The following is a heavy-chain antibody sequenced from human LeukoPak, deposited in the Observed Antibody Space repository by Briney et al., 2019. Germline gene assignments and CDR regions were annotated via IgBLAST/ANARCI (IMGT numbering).Heavy chain of an antibody. CDR2: IGVSGTSR. Sequence: GESLKISCAASGFTFSSYAVGWVRQPPGKGLEWVSVIGVSGTSRYYADSVKDRFTISRDNSKSTLYLQMNRLRVEDTAVYYCAKEAPGHFDLWGRGTLVTVSS. CDR1: GFTFSSYA. J-gene: IGHJ2*01. CDR3: AKEAPGHFDL. V-gene: IGHV3-23*01.